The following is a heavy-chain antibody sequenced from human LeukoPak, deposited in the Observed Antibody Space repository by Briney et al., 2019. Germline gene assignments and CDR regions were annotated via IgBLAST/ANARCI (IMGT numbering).Heavy chain of an antibody. Sequence: GGSLRLSCAASGFTFSGYPIHWVRQAPGKGLEWVAVISYDGSNKYYADSVKGRFTISRDNSKNTLCLQMNSLRAEDTAVYYCARDRDYFDYWGQGTLVTVSS. V-gene: IGHV3-30*14. CDR1: GFTFSGYP. CDR3: ARDRDYFDY. CDR2: ISYDGSNK. J-gene: IGHJ4*02.